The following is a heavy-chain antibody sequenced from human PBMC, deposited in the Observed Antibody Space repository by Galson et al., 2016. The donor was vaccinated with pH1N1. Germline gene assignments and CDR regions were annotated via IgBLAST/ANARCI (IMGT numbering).Heavy chain of an antibody. J-gene: IGHJ3*02. D-gene: IGHD3-22*01. CDR3: ARSEYYYDSSGYRHDTFDI. CDR1: GFTFSNYW. V-gene: IGHV3-74*03. Sequence: SLRLSCAASGFTFSNYWINWVRQVPGKGLVWVSRINTDGSRTTYADSVKGRFIISRDNAKNTLYLQMNSLRAEDTAVYYCARSEYYYDSSGYRHDTFDIWGQGTTVTVSS. CDR2: INTDGSRT.